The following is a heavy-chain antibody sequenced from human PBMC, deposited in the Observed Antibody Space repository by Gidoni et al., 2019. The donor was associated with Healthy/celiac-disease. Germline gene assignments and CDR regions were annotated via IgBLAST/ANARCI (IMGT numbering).Heavy chain of an antibody. CDR2: IYYSGST. J-gene: IGHJ4*02. Sequence: QLQLQESGPGLVKPSETLSLTCTVSGGSISSSRYYWGGSRQPPGKGLEWIGSIYYSGSTYYNPSLKSRVTISVDTSKNQFSLKLSSVTAADTAVYYCASDLGYCSSTSCYGGDYFDYWGQGTLVTVSS. CDR3: ASDLGYCSSTSCYGGDYFDY. V-gene: IGHV4-39*01. D-gene: IGHD2-2*01. CDR1: GGSISSSRYY.